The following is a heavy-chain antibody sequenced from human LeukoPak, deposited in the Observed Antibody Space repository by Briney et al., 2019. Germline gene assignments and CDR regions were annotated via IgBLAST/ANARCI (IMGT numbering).Heavy chain of an antibody. D-gene: IGHD3-3*01. J-gene: IGHJ4*02. CDR3: ARAWGEGYDFWSGSDPSFPGFY. V-gene: IGHV1-2*02. Sequence: GASVKVSCKASGYTFTGYYMHWVRQAPGQGLEWMGWINPNSGGTNYAQKFQGRVTMTRDTSISTAYMELSRLRSDDTAVYYCARAWGEGYDFWSGSDPSFPGFYWGQGTLVTVSS. CDR2: INPNSGGT. CDR1: GYTFTGYY.